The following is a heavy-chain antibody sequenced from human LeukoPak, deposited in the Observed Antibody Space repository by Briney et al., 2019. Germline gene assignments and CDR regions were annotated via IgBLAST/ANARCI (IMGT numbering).Heavy chain of an antibody. V-gene: IGHV3-72*01. D-gene: IGHD1-26*01. CDR2: SRNKANSYTI. J-gene: IGHJ4*02. CDR3: TTTAYSGSYSLDY. CDR1: GFTFSDHY. Sequence: GGSLRLSCAASGFTFSDHYMDWVRQAPRKGLEWVGRSRNKANSYTIEYAASMKGRFTISRDDSKNSLYLQMNSLKTEDTAVYYCTTTAYSGSYSLDYWGQGTLVTVSS.